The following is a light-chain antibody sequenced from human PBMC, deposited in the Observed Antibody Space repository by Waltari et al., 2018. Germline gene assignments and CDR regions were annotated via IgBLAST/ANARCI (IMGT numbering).Light chain of an antibody. Sequence: DIQITQSPSTLSASVGDRVPFTCRASHSITDWLAWYQQKPGRAPKLLIYRSSTLDTGVPSRFSGSGSGTEFSLTVSSVQPDDFATYYCQQYSNFPYTFGQGTKLEIK. CDR1: HSITDW. V-gene: IGKV1-5*03. J-gene: IGKJ2*01. CDR3: QQYSNFPYT. CDR2: RSS.